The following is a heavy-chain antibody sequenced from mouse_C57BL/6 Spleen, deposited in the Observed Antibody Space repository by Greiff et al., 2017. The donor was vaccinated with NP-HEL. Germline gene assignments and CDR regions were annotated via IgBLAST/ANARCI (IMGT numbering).Heavy chain of an antibody. Sequence: EVKLMESEGGLVQPGSSMKLSCTASGFTFSDYYMAWVRQVPEKGLEWVANINYDGSSTYYLDSLKSRFIISRDNAKNILYLQMSSLKSEDTATYYCARALTGTGYFDVWGTGTTVTVSS. V-gene: IGHV5-16*01. CDR1: GFTFSDYY. CDR3: ARALTGTGYFDV. CDR2: INYDGSST. J-gene: IGHJ1*03. D-gene: IGHD4-1*01.